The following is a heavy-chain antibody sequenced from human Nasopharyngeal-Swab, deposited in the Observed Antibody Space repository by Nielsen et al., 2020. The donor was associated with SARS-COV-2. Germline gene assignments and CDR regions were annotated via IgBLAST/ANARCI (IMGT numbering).Heavy chain of an antibody. CDR1: GGSISSGGYY. D-gene: IGHD3-22*01. CDR3: ARARITMIVVVDAFDI. CDR2: IYYSGST. V-gene: IGHV4-31*03. Sequence: SETLSLTCTVSGGSISSGGYYWSWIRQHPGKGLEWIGYIYYSGSTYYNPSLKSRVTISVDTSKNQFSLKLSSVTAADTAVYYWARARITMIVVVDAFDIWGQGTMVTVSS. J-gene: IGHJ3*02.